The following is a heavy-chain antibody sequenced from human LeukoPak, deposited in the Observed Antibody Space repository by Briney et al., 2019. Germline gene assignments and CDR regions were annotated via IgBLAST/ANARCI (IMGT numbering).Heavy chain of an antibody. V-gene: IGHV4-34*01. CDR3: ARGGNSGYVKLRGQFDY. Sequence: SETLSLTCAVYGGSVSGYYRSWIRQPPGKGLEWIGEINHTGGTNYLPSLKSRDTISVDTSKNQFSMKLSSVTAADTAVYYCARGGNSGYVKLRGQFDYWCQGTLVTVFS. D-gene: IGHD5-12*01. CDR1: GGSVSGYY. J-gene: IGHJ4*02. CDR2: INHTGGT.